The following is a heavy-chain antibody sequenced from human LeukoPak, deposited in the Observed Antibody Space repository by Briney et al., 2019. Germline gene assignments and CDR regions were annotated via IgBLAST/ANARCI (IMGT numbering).Heavy chain of an antibody. V-gene: IGHV1-8*01. Sequence: ASVKVSCKASGYTFTSYDINWVRQATGQGLEWMGRMNPSSGDTGYAQKFQGRVTMTRNTSISTAYMELSSLRSEDTAVYYCARARNAITIFGVVTVRGGMDVWGQGTTVTVSS. D-gene: IGHD3-3*01. CDR3: ARARNAITIFGVVTVRGGMDV. CDR2: MNPSSGDT. CDR1: GYTFTSYD. J-gene: IGHJ6*02.